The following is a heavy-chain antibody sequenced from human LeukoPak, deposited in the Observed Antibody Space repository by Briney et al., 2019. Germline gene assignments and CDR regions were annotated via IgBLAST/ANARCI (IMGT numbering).Heavy chain of an antibody. Sequence: SETLSLTCTVSGDSISSYYWSWIRQPPGKGPEWIGYIYYSGSTNYNPSLKSRVTISVDTSKNQFSLKLSSVTAADTAVYYCARGYDISRHYYGMDVWGKGTTVTVSS. CDR2: IYYSGST. CDR3: ARGYDISRHYYGMDV. V-gene: IGHV4-59*01. J-gene: IGHJ6*04. D-gene: IGHD3-9*01. CDR1: GDSISSYY.